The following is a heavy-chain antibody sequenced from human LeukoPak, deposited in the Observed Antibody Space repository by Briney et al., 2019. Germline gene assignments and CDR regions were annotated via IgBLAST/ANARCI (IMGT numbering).Heavy chain of an antibody. CDR1: GGSISSYY. CDR3: ARVLSSGYLERDAFDI. Sequence: SETLSLTXTVSGGSISSYYWSWIRQPAGKGLEWIGRIYTSGSTNYNPSLKSRVAISVDTSKNQFSLKLSSVTAADTAVYYCARVLSSGYLERDAFDIWGQGTMVTVSS. V-gene: IGHV4-4*07. J-gene: IGHJ3*02. D-gene: IGHD3-22*01. CDR2: IYTSGST.